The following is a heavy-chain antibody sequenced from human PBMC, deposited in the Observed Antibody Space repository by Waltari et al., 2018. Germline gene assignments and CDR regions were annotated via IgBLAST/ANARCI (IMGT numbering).Heavy chain of an antibody. CDR3: ARDQLPYYGSGSYPGAFDI. D-gene: IGHD3-10*01. J-gene: IGHJ3*02. CDR1: GYTFTSYA. Sequence: QVQLVQSGSELKKPGASVTVSCKASGYTFTSYAMNWVRQAPGQGLEWMGWINTNTGNPTYAQGFTGRFVFSLDTSVSTAYLQISSLKAEDTAVYYCARDQLPYYGSGSYPGAFDIWGQGTMVTVSS. V-gene: IGHV7-4-1*02. CDR2: INTNTGNP.